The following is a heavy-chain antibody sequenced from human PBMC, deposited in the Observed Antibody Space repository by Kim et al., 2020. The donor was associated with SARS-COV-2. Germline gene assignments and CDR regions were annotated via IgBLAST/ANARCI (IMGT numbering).Heavy chain of an antibody. V-gene: IGHV4-59*13. D-gene: IGHD3-10*01. CDR1: GGSISSYY. CDR2: IYYSGST. Sequence: SETLSLTCTVSGGSISSYYWSWIRQPPGKGLEWIGYIYYSGSTNYNPSLKSRVTISVDTSKNQFSLKLSSVTAADTAVYYCARDLALTGMVPDDAFDIWGQGTMVTVSS. J-gene: IGHJ3*02. CDR3: ARDLALTGMVPDDAFDI.